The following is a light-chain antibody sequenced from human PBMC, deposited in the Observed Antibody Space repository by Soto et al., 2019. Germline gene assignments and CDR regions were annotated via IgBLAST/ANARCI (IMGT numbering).Light chain of an antibody. Sequence: IQMTQSPSSLSASVGDRVTITCLASQSISTWLAWFQQKPGKAPKLLIYAASSLQSGVPPRFSGSGSGTDFTLAISSLQPEDSATYYCLQDINYPWTFGQGTKVDIK. V-gene: IGKV1-6*01. CDR1: QSISTW. CDR3: LQDINYPWT. J-gene: IGKJ1*01. CDR2: AAS.